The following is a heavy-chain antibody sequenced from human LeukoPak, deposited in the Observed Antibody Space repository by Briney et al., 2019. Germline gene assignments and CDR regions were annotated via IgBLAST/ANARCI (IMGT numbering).Heavy chain of an antibody. CDR3: ARDVPTVQLWRTDAFDI. CDR1: GGSISSSSYY. Sequence: SETLSLTCAVSGGSISSSSYYWGWIRQPPGKGLEWIGSIYYSGSTYYNPSLKSRVTISVDTSKNQFSLKLTSVTAADTAVYYCARDVPTVQLWRTDAFDIWGQGTMVTVSS. V-gene: IGHV4-39*07. D-gene: IGHD5-18*01. J-gene: IGHJ3*02. CDR2: IYYSGST.